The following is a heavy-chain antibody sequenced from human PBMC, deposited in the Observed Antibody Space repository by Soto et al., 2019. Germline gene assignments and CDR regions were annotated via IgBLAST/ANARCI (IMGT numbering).Heavy chain of an antibody. CDR2: IYHSGTT. J-gene: IGHJ4*02. CDR1: GGSISSYY. CDR3: ARREYNGYGYFDY. Sequence: SETLSLTCTVSGGSISSYYWSWIRQPPGKGLEWIGNIYHSGTTNYNPFLKSRVTISVDTTKNQFSLKLSSVTAADTAVYYCARREYNGYGYFDYWGQGTLVTVSS. V-gene: IGHV4-59*01. D-gene: IGHD5-12*01.